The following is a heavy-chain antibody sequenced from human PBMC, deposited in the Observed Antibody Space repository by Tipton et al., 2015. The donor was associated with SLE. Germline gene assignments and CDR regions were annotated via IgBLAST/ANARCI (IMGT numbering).Heavy chain of an antibody. CDR3: ASGLGGNYHWYFDL. Sequence: TLSLTCTVSGGSISSYYWSWNRQPPGKGLGWIGYIYYSGRTNYNPSLKSRVTISVDTSKHQSSLKLSSVTAADTAVYYCASGLGGNYHWYFDLWGRGTLVTVSS. J-gene: IGHJ2*01. D-gene: IGHD4-23*01. V-gene: IGHV4-59*01. CDR2: IYYSGRT. CDR1: GGSISSYY.